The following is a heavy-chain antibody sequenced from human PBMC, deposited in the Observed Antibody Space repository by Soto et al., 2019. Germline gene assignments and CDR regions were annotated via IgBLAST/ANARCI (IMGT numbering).Heavy chain of an antibody. V-gene: IGHV4-31*03. J-gene: IGHJ3*02. Sequence: QVQLQESGPGLVKPSQTLSLTCSVSGGSISRGDYYWRWIRQHPGRGLEWIGYIYHSGRTNYNPSLKSRVFISVETSKSQFSLNLTSVTAADTAVYRCARVGSDFDAFDIWGQGTMVTVSS. D-gene: IGHD3-16*01. CDR2: IYHSGRT. CDR3: ARVGSDFDAFDI. CDR1: GGSISRGDYY.